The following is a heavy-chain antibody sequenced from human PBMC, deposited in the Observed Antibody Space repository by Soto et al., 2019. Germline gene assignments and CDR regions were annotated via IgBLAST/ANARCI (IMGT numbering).Heavy chain of an antibody. J-gene: IGHJ4*02. CDR3: SRIQIPSAPDY. CDR1: GGTFSSYS. CDR2: IIPLFGAA. Sequence: GASVKVSCKASGGTFSSYSINWVRQAPGQGLEWMGRIIPLFGAANYAQKFQGRITFTADESTTTAYMELSSLRSDDTATYYCSRIQIPSAPDYWGQGALVTVSS. V-gene: IGHV1-69*13. D-gene: IGHD5-18*01.